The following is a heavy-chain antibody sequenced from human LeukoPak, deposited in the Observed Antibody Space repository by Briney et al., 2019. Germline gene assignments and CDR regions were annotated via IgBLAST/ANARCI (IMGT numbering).Heavy chain of an antibody. CDR3: VRQVTTLTTGRTFDI. J-gene: IGHJ3*02. CDR2: VYYSGST. CDR1: GGSISSYY. V-gene: IGHV4-59*01. Sequence: SETLSLTCTVSGGSISSYYWSWIRQPPGKGLEWIGYVYYSGSTNYNPSLKSRVTISVDSSKNQFSLKLSSVTAADTAIYYCVRQVTTLTTGRTFDIWGQGTMVTVSS. D-gene: IGHD4-17*01.